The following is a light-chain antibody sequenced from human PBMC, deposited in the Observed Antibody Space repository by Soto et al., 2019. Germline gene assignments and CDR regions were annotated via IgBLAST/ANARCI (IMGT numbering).Light chain of an antibody. Sequence: EVVLTQSPATLSLSPGDRSTLSCMASQSVSSHFAWYQQKSGQSPRLLIYDASNSATGITDRFSGSGSGTDFTLTISRLEPEDFAVYYCQQYGNSPITFGPGTRLEIK. CDR2: DAS. V-gene: IGKV3-20*01. CDR1: QSVSSH. J-gene: IGKJ5*01. CDR3: QQYGNSPIT.